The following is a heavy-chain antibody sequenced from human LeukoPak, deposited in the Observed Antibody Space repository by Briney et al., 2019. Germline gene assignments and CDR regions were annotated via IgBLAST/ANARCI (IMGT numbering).Heavy chain of an antibody. CDR3: AREPLDHHYYYGMDV. V-gene: IGHV1-2*02. Sequence: ASVNVSCKASGYTFTGYYMHWVRQAPGQGLEWMGWINPNSGGTNYAQKFQGRVTMTRDTSISTAYMELSRLRSDDTAVYYCAREPLDHHYYYGMDVWGQGTTVTVSS. D-gene: IGHD1-1*01. CDR1: GYTFTGYY. J-gene: IGHJ6*02. CDR2: INPNSGGT.